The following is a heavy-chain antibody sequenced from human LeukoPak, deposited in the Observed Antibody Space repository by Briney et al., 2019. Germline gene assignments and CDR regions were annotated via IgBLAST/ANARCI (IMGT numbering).Heavy chain of an antibody. CDR1: GYTFTSYG. V-gene: IGHV1-18*01. D-gene: IGHD4-11*01. CDR3: ASGPYSNYDYYYYYMDV. Sequence: GASVKVSCKASGYTFTSYGISWVRQAPGQGLEWMGWISAYNGNTNYAQKLQGRVTMTTDTSTSTAYMELRSLRSDDTAVYYCASGPYSNYDYYYYYMDVWGKGTTVTVSS. J-gene: IGHJ6*03. CDR2: ISAYNGNT.